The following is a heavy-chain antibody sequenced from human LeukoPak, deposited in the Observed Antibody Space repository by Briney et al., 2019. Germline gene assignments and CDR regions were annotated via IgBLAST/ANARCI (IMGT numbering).Heavy chain of an antibody. CDR2: INQDGSET. D-gene: IGHD3-10*01. V-gene: IGHV3-7*04. CDR3: ARDYYTSGSHDY. Sequence: GGSLRLSCAASGFTFSSYWMTWVRQAPGKGLEWVANINQDGSETYYVDSVKGRFTISRHNAKNSLFLQMKSLRAEDTAVYYCARDYYTSGSHDYWGQGTLVSVAP. CDR1: GFTFSSYW. J-gene: IGHJ4*02.